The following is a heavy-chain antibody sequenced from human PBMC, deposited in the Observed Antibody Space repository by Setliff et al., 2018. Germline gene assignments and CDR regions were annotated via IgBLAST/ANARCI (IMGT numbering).Heavy chain of an antibody. J-gene: IGHJ4*02. D-gene: IGHD2-15*01. CDR3: ARTCSGSGCYAGLES. V-gene: IGHV3-21*01. CDR2: IDSSSTWI. CDR1: GFTFSSYT. Sequence: PGGSLRLSCAASGFTFSSYTMNWVRQAPGQGLEWVSSIDSSSTWIYYADSVKGRFTISRDNAKNSLYLQMNSLRADDTAVYYCARTCSGSGCYAGLESWGQGTPVTVSS.